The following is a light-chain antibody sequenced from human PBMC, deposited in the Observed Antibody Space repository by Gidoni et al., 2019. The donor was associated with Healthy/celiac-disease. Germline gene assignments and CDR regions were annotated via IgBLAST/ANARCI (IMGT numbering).Light chain of an antibody. CDR3: QQYGSSPFT. V-gene: IGKV3-20*01. J-gene: IGKJ4*02. Sequence: ETVLTQSPGTLYLSPGERATISSSASQRIGSSYLAWYQQKPGQAPRLLIYGASSRATGIPDRFSGSGSGTDFTLTISRLESEDLAVYYCQQYGSSPFTFGGGTKVEIK. CDR2: GAS. CDR1: QRIGSSY.